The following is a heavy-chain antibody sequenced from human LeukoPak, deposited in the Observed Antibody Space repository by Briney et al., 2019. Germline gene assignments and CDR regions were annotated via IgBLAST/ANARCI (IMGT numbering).Heavy chain of an antibody. Sequence: GGSLTLSCAGSGFTFSSYAMSWVRQAPAQGLEWVSVISDSGDYTSYADSVRGRFTISRDNFRNTLYLQMISLRPEDTAVYYCAKDTSIGKYCTNGVCSPFDYWGQGTLVTVSS. CDR3: AKDTSIGKYCTNGVCSPFDY. J-gene: IGHJ4*02. CDR2: ISDSGDYT. V-gene: IGHV3-23*01. CDR1: GFTFSSYA. D-gene: IGHD2-8*01.